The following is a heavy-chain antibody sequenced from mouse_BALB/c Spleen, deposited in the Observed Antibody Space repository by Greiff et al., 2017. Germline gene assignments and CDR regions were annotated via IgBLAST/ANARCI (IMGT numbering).Heavy chain of an antibody. CDR1: GYSFTSYY. D-gene: IGHD2-10*02. V-gene: IGHV1-28*01. J-gene: IGHJ3*01. CDR2: IDPFNGGT. CDR3: ARKYGNSFAY. Sequence: EVKLQQSGPELMKPGASVKISCKASGYSFTSYYMHWVKQSHGKSLEWIGYIDPFNGGTSYNQKFKGKATLTVDKSSSTAYMHLSSLTSEDSAVYYCARKYGNSFAYWGQGTLVTVSA.